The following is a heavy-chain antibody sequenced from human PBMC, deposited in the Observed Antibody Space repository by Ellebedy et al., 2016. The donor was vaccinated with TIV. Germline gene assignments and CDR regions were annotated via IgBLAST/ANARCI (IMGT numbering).Heavy chain of an antibody. D-gene: IGHD3-10*02. CDR3: ARVLPSGFPMYDY. Sequence: GESLKISXAASGSTFSDSGMHWVRQAPGKGLEWVAIIWYDGAKKYYADSVKGRFTISRDNSKNTLYLQMNSLRAGDTAVYYCARVLPSGFPMYDYWGQGTLVTVSS. J-gene: IGHJ4*02. V-gene: IGHV3-33*01. CDR2: IWYDGAKK. CDR1: GSTFSDSG.